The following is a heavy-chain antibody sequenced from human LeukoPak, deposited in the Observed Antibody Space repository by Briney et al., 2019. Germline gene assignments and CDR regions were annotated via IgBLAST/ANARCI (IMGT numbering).Heavy chain of an antibody. V-gene: IGHV1-3*01. CDR1: GYTFTSYA. Sequence: GASVKVSCKAAGYTFTSYAMHWVRKAPGQRHEWMGWINACNGNTKNSKKFQGRVTITRDTSASTAYMELSSLRSEDTAVYYCARSRGEYQLPYFDYWGQGTLVTVSS. D-gene: IGHD2-2*01. CDR3: ARSRGEYQLPYFDY. J-gene: IGHJ4*02. CDR2: INACNGNT.